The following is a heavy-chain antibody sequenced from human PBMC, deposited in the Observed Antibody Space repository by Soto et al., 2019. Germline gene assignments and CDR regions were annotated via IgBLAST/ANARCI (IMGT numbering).Heavy chain of an antibody. CDR2: IRSRAYGGTT. Sequence: LRLSFTASGFTFGDYAMSWVRQAPGKGLEWVGFIRSRAYGGTTEYAASVKGRFTISRDDSKSIAYLQMNSLKTEDTAVYYCTRDPYSGTYYPFDYWGQGTLVTSPQ. CDR1: GFTFGDYA. CDR3: TRDPYSGTYYPFDY. V-gene: IGHV3-49*04. D-gene: IGHD1-26*01. J-gene: IGHJ4*02.